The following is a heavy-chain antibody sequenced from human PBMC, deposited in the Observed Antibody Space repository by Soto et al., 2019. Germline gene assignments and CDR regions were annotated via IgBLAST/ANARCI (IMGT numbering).Heavy chain of an antibody. CDR3: ARDAWYDSSGYSRPGYYYYYGMDV. CDR1: GGTFSSYA. D-gene: IGHD3-22*01. CDR2: IIPIFGTA. V-gene: IGHV1-69*06. Sequence: QVQLVQSGAEVKKPGSSVKVSCKASGGTFSSYAISWVRQAPGQGLEWMGGIIPIFGTANYAQKFQGRVTITAVKSTSTAYMELSSLRSEDTAVYYCARDAWYDSSGYSRPGYYYYYGMDVWGQGTTVTVSS. J-gene: IGHJ6*02.